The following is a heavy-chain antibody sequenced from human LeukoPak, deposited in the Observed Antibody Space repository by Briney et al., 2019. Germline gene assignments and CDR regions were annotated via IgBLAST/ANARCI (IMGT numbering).Heavy chain of an antibody. CDR2: ISAYNGNT. Sequence: ASVKVSCKASGYTFTSYGISCVRQAPGQGVEWMGWISAYNGNTNYAQKRRGRVTMTTDTSTSTAYMELRSLRSDDTAVYYCARDEGAWASSVIEGPIVVVAAPLDYWGQGTLVTVYS. CDR3: ARDEGAWASSVIEGPIVVVAAPLDY. J-gene: IGHJ4*02. D-gene: IGHD2-15*01. CDR1: GYTFTSYG. V-gene: IGHV1-18*04.